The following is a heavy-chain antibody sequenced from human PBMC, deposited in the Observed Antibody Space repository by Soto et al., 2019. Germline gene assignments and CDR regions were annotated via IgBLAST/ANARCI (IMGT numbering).Heavy chain of an antibody. J-gene: IGHJ4*02. CDR1: GYTFTSYA. CDR3: ARDAPPADY. CDR2: ISAYNGNT. Sequence: QVQLVQSGAEVKKPGASVKVSCKASGYTFTSYAISWVRQAPGQGLEWMGWISAYNGNTNYAQKFQGRVTMTTDTTTSTGYMELRSLRSCDTAVYYCARDAPPADYWGQGTLVTVSS. V-gene: IGHV1-18*01.